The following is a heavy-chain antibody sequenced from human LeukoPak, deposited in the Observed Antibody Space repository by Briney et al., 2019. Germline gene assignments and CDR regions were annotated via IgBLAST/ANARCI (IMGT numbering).Heavy chain of an antibody. D-gene: IGHD5-18*01. CDR1: GYTFTGSY. CDR3: APTVYTYGYLDY. V-gene: IGHV1-2*02. Sequence: ASVKVSCKASGYTFTGSYMHWVRQAPGRGLEWMGWINPNSGGTNYAQKFQGRVTMTRDTSISTAYMELSRLRSDDTAVYYCAPTVYTYGYLDYWGQGTLVTVSS. CDR2: INPNSGGT. J-gene: IGHJ4*02.